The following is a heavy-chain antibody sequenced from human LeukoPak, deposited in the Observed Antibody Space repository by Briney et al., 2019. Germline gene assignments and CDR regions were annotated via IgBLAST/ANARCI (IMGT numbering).Heavy chain of an antibody. CDR1: GFTFASYA. CDR2: ISGSGGGT. CDR3: ARDYPNYYGMDV. J-gene: IGHJ6*02. V-gene: IGHV3-23*01. Sequence: GGSLRLSCAASGFTFASYAMTWVRQAPGKGLEWVSSISGSGGGTYYADSVKGRFTISRDNAKNSLYLQMNSLRAEDTAVYYCARDYPNYYGMDVWGQGTTVTVSS.